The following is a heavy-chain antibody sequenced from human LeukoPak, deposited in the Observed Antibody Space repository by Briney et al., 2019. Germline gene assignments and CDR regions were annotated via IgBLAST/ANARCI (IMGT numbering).Heavy chain of an antibody. Sequence: SETLSLTCTASGGSISSYYWSWIRQPPGKGLEWIGYIYYSGSTNYNPSLKSRVTISVDTSKNQFSLKLSSVTAADTAVYYCARHRPYYCTNGVCYPPSNEYGMDVWGQGTTVTVSS. V-gene: IGHV4-59*08. J-gene: IGHJ6*02. D-gene: IGHD2-8*01. CDR3: ARHRPYYCTNGVCYPPSNEYGMDV. CDR2: IYYSGST. CDR1: GGSISSYY.